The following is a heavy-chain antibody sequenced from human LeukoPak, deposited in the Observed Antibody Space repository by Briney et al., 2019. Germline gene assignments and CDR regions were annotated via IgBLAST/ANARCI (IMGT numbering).Heavy chain of an antibody. CDR1: GFTFTNYA. Sequence: PGGSLRLSCAASGFTFTNYAMHWIRQAPGKGLEWVAVISVDGSNKFYAGSVRGRCTISRDNSKNTMSLQMDSLRGEDTAVYYCARDPRTSRTSRNYFESWGQGTLVTVSS. V-gene: IGHV3-30-3*01. J-gene: IGHJ4*02. CDR3: ARDPRTSRTSRNYFES. D-gene: IGHD2-2*01. CDR2: ISVDGSNK.